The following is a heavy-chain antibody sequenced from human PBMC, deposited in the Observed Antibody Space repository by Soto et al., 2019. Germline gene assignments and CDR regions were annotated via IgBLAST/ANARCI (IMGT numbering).Heavy chain of an antibody. V-gene: IGHV1-69*12. CDR1: GGTFSSYA. CDR3: ARWRARVRARPYYYYYGMDV. D-gene: IGHD3-10*01. CDR2: IIPIFGTA. Sequence: QVQLVQSGAEVKKPGSSVKVSCKASGGTFSSYAISWVRQAPGQGLEWMGGIIPIFGTANYAQKFQGRVTITADESTSTAYMELSSLRSEDTAVYYCARWRARVRARPYYYYYGMDVWGQGTTVTVSS. J-gene: IGHJ6*02.